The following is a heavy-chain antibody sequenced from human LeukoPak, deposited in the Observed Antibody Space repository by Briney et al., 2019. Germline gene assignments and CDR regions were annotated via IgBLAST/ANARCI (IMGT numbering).Heavy chain of an antibody. CDR1: GGSFSGYY. V-gene: IGHV4-34*01. Sequence: SETLSLTCVVYGGSFSGYYWSWIRQPPGKGLEWIGEINHSGSTNYNPSLKSRVTISVDTSKNQFSLKLSSVTAADTAVYYCARGDIYYGSGSYYKGRWFDPWGQGTLVTVSS. CDR3: ARGDIYYGSGSYYKGRWFDP. D-gene: IGHD3-10*01. CDR2: INHSGST. J-gene: IGHJ5*02.